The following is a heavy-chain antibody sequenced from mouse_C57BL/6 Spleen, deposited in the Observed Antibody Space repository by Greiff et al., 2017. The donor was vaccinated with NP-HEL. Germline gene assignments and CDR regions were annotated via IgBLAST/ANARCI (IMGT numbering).Heavy chain of an antibody. CDR3: AGSRSCYGSSPYYFDD. V-gene: IGHV1-72*01. J-gene: IGHJ2*01. CDR2: IDPNSGGT. CDR1: GYTFTSYW. D-gene: IGHD1-1*01. Sequence: QVHVKQPGAELVKPGASVKLSCKASGYTFTSYWMHWVKQRPGRGLEWIGMIDPNSGGTKYNEKFKSKATLTVDKPSSTAYMQLSSLTSEDSAVYYCAGSRSCYGSSPYYFDDWGQGTTLTVSS.